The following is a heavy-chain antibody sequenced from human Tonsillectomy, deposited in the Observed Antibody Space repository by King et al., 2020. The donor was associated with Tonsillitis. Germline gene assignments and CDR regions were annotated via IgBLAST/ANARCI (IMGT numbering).Heavy chain of an antibody. J-gene: IGHJ3*02. CDR2: ISASGVTT. Sequence: VQLVESGGGLVQPGGSVRLSCAASGFTFDTYAMTWVRQAPGKGLDWVSSISASGVTTYYAGSVKGRFTISRDNSKNTFFLQMNSLRADDTAVYYCAKDRGQRLGGGAFDIWGQGTLVTVSS. V-gene: IGHV3-23*04. D-gene: IGHD3-3*01. CDR3: AKDRGQRLGGGAFDI. CDR1: GFTFDTYA.